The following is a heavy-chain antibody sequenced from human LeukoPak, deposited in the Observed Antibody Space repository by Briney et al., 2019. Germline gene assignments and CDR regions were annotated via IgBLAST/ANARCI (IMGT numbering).Heavy chain of an antibody. CDR3: ARAIRDSYWDGGDY. CDR1: GFTFSRYR. V-gene: IGHV3-21*01. CDR2: IRDSGDYI. D-gene: IGHD1-26*01. Sequence: GRSLRLSCAASGFTFSRYRMNWVRQAPGKGLEWVSSIRDSGDYIFHADSLKGRFTISRDNAKNSLYLQMTSLRAEDTAMYYCARAIRDSYWDGGDYWGQGTLVTVSS. J-gene: IGHJ4*02.